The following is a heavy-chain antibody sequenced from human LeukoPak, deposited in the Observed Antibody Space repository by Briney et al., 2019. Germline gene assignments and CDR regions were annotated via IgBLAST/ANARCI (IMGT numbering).Heavy chain of an antibody. V-gene: IGHV3-7*01. J-gene: IGHJ4*02. Sequence: PGGSLRLSCAASGFTFSSYWMSWVRQAPGKGLEWVANIKQDGSEKYYVDSVKGRFTISRDNVKNSLYLQMNSLRAEDTAVYYCAREGGGYCTNGVCPFDFDYWGQGTLVTVSS. D-gene: IGHD2-8*01. CDR2: IKQDGSEK. CDR1: GFTFSSYW. CDR3: AREGGGYCTNGVCPFDFDY.